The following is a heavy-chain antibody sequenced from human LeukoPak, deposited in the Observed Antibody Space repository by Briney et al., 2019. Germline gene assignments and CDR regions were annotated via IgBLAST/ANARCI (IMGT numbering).Heavy chain of an antibody. CDR2: ITAHNGNT. J-gene: IGHJ6*02. Sequence: VASLKVSCTASGYTFTSYGISWVRQAPGQGLEWIGWITAHNGNTNYAQKLQSRVTMTTDTSTSTAYMELRSLRSDDTAVYYCARDGTPMTTVTPTGGYYYYYGMDVWGQGTTVTVSS. CDR1: GYTFTSYG. CDR3: ARDGTPMTTVTPTGGYYYYYGMDV. D-gene: IGHD4-17*01. V-gene: IGHV1-18*01.